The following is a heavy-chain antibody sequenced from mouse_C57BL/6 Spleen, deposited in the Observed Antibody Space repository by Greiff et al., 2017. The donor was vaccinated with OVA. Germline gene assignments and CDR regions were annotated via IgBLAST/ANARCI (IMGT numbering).Heavy chain of an antibody. D-gene: IGHD2-2*01. CDR2: IYPRSGNT. CDR1: GYTFTSYG. J-gene: IGHJ2*01. Sequence: VKVVESGAELARPGASVKLSCKASGYTFTSYGISWVKQRTGQGLEWIGEIYPRSGNTYYNEKFKGKATLTADKSSSTAYMELRSLTSEDSAVYFCAREGSTMVTTDYFDYWGQGTTLTVSS. V-gene: IGHV1-81*01. CDR3: AREGSTMVTTDYFDY.